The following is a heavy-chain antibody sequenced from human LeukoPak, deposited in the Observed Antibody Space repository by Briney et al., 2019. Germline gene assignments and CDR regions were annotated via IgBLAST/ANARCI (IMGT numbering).Heavy chain of an antibody. V-gene: IGHV1-46*01. Sequence: ASVKVSCAASGYTFTNYYIHWVRQAPGQGLEWMGIINPSGGSTTYAQKFQGRVTMTRDTSTSTVYMELSSLRSDDTAVYYCARGGKGNADGYNQALDYWGQGTLVTVSS. CDR2: INPSGGST. CDR1: GYTFTNYY. CDR3: ARGGKGNADGYNQALDY. J-gene: IGHJ4*02. D-gene: IGHD5-24*01.